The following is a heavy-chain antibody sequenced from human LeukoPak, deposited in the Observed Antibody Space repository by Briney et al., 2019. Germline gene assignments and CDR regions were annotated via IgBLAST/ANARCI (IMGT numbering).Heavy chain of an antibody. CDR3: ARDPLEYSGYYLEVY. V-gene: IGHV1-2*02. J-gene: IGHJ4*02. Sequence: GASVKVSCKASVYTFTGYYMHWVRQAPGQGLEWMGWINPNSGGTNYEQKFQGRVTMTRDTSISTAYMEMSRLRSDDTAVYYCARDPLEYSGYYLEVYWGQGTLVTVSS. D-gene: IGHD5-12*01. CDR2: INPNSGGT. CDR1: VYTFTGYY.